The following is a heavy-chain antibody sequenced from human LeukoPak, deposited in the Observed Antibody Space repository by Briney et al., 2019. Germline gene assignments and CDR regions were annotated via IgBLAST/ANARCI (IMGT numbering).Heavy chain of an antibody. CDR1: GGSISSYY. J-gene: IGHJ4*02. V-gene: IGHV4-59*08. CDR2: IYYSGST. D-gene: IGHD4-17*01. Sequence: KPSETLSLTCSVSGGSISSYYWSWIRQPPGKGLEWIGYIYYSGSTNYNPSLKSRVTISIDTSKNQFSLKLRSVTAADTAVYFCARYTHDYGDHEFDYWGQGTLVTVSS. CDR3: ARYTHDYGDHEFDY.